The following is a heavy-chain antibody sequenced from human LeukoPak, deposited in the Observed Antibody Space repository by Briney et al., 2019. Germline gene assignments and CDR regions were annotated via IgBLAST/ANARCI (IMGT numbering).Heavy chain of an antibody. CDR1: GGSISSASYY. D-gene: IGHD3-3*01. V-gene: IGHV4-61*02. CDR3: ARAGIYGYYDFWSGFGAGYYYYYMDV. J-gene: IGHJ6*03. Sequence: SETLSLTCTVSGGSISSASYYWSWIRQPAGKGLEWIGRIYTSGSTNYNPSLKSRVTISVDTSKNQFSLKLSSVTAADTAVYYCARAGIYGYYDFWSGFGAGYYYYYMDVWGKGTTVTVSS. CDR2: IYTSGST.